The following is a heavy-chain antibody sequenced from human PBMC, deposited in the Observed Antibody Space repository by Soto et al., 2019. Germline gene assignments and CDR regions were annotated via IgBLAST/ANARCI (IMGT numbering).Heavy chain of an antibody. Sequence: ASVKVSCKASRYTFTSYDINWVRQATGQGLEWLGWMNPNSGNTGYAQKFQGRVTMNRNNSISTDYMELSSLRSEDTAVYYCARALYDFWSGYYPYYYYGMDVWGQGNTVTVSS. CDR3: ARALYDFWSGYYPYYYYGMDV. CDR1: RYTFTSYD. V-gene: IGHV1-8*01. J-gene: IGHJ6*02. D-gene: IGHD3-3*01. CDR2: MNPNSGNT.